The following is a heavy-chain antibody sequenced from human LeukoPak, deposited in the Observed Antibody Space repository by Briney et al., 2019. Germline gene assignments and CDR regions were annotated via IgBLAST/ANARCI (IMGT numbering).Heavy chain of an antibody. CDR3: ARDRTARIQGGYFDY. CDR2: ITGSGGST. CDR1: GFTFSSYA. Sequence: PGGSLRLSCAASGFTFSSYAMSWVRQAPGKGLEWVSAITGSGGSTFYVESVKGRFTISRDNPKNTLYLQMHSLRAEDTAVYYCARDRTARIQGGYFDYWGQGALVTVSS. D-gene: IGHD1-26*01. J-gene: IGHJ4*02. V-gene: IGHV3-23*01.